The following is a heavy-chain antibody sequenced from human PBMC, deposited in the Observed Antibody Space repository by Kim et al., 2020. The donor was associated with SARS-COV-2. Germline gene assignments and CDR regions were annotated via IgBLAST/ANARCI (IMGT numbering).Heavy chain of an antibody. V-gene: IGHV3-23*01. J-gene: IGHJ4*02. CDR2: ISISGGST. CDR1: GFTFSSYA. CDR3: AQEGYLQADWYGKLDY. Sequence: GGSLRLSCAASGFTFSSYAMNWVRQAPGKGLEWVSAISISGGSTYYADSVKGRFSISRDNSKNTVYLQMKSLRAEDTAVYYCAQEGYLQADWYGKLDYWGQGTLVTVSS. D-gene: IGHD3-9*01.